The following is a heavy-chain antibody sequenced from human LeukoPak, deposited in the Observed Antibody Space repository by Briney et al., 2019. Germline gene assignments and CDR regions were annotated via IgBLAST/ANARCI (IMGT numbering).Heavy chain of an antibody. CDR3: ARGATDTTRWFGP. D-gene: IGHD1-26*01. CDR2: ISRASESI. V-gene: IGHV3-21*01. J-gene: IGHJ5*02. Sequence: GGSMRLSCAASGFTFNTYSMSWVSQAQGKGLEWVSFISRASESIFYADSVKGRFTISRDNAKNSLYLQMNDLRAEDTAAYYCARGATDTTRWFGPWGQGTLVTASS. CDR1: GFTFNTYS.